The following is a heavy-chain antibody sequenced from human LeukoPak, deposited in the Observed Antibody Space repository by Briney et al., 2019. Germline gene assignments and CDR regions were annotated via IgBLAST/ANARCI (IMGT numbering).Heavy chain of an antibody. CDR3: ARQGIDAFDI. J-gene: IGHJ3*02. CDR2: IYYTGTS. Sequence: SETLSLTCTVSGVSISSHYWSWIRQPPGKGLEWIAYIYYTGTSNYNPSLKSRVTISVDTSKNQISLRLSSVTAADTAVYYCARQGIDAFDIWGQGTLVTVSS. CDR1: GVSISSHY. V-gene: IGHV4-59*08.